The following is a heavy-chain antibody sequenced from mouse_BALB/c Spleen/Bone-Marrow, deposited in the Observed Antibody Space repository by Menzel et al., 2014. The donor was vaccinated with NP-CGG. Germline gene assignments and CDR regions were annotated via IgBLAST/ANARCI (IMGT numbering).Heavy chain of an antibody. Sequence: EVQLQQSGPNLVKPGASVKTSCKASGYSFTGYYMHWVKQSHGKSLEWIGRVNPNNGGTSYNQKFKGKAILTVDKSSSTAYMELRSLTSEDSAVYYCARGYGNYWYFDVWGAGTTVTVST. CDR1: GYSFTGYY. CDR2: VNPNNGGT. CDR3: ARGYGNYWYFDV. J-gene: IGHJ1*01. D-gene: IGHD2-1*01. V-gene: IGHV1-26*01.